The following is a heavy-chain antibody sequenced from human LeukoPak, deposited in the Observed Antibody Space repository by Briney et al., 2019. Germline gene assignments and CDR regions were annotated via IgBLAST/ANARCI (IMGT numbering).Heavy chain of an antibody. V-gene: IGHV4-34*01. CDR3: ARAIAARPGYWPRNWFDP. D-gene: IGHD6-6*01. Sequence: SETLSLTRAVYGGSFSGYYWSWIRQPPGKGLEWIGEINHSGSTSYNPSLKSRVTISVDTSKNQFSLKLSSVTAADTAVYYCARAIAARPGYWPRNWFDPWGQGTLVTVSS. CDR1: GGSFSGYY. J-gene: IGHJ5*02. CDR2: INHSGST.